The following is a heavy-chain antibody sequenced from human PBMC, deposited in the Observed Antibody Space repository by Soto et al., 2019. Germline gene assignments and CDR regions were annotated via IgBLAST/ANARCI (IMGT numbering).Heavy chain of an antibody. Sequence: WASVKVSCKASGYTFTSYDINWVRQATGQGLEWMGWMNPNSGNTGYPQKFQGRVTMTRNTSISTAYMELSSLRFEDTAVYYCARSPPRVERNNYAGGWFDPWGQGTLVTVSS. J-gene: IGHJ5*02. D-gene: IGHD4-4*01. CDR3: ARSPPRVERNNYAGGWFDP. CDR1: GYTFTSYD. CDR2: MNPNSGNT. V-gene: IGHV1-8*01.